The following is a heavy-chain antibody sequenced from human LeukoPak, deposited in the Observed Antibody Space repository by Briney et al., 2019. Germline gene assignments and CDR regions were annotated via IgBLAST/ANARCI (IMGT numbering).Heavy chain of an antibody. D-gene: IGHD1-26*01. CDR3: AKDLWSGSYSGLGYYMDV. Sequence: GGSLRLSCAASGFTFSSHAMSWVRQAPGKGLEWVSAISGSGGSTYSADSVKGRFTISRDNSKNTLYLQMNSLRAEDTAVYYCAKDLWSGSYSGLGYYMDVWGKGTTVTISS. V-gene: IGHV3-23*01. CDR2: ISGSGGST. CDR1: GFTFSSHA. J-gene: IGHJ6*03.